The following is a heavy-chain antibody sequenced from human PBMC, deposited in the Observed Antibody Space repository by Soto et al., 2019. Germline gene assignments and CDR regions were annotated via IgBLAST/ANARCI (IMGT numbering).Heavy chain of an antibody. CDR2: IYPSVSS. D-gene: IGHD1-1*01. CDR1: GFAISRGYY. CDR3: AREKVGTTFFDN. J-gene: IGHJ4*03. Sequence: SETLSLTCSVSGFAISRGYYWSWVRQPPGKGLEWIGSIYPSVSSYHNPSLATRLRLSIDTSKNQFTLNLTSVTAADTALYFCAREKVGTTFFDNWGQGTTVTVYS. V-gene: IGHV4-38-2*02.